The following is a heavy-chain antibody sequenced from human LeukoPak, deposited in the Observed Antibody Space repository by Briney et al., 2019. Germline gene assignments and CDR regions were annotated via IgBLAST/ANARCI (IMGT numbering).Heavy chain of an antibody. CDR3: ARVYSSGWSYYYYYMDV. J-gene: IGHJ6*03. Sequence: GGSLRLSCAASGFTFSSYWMSWVRQAPGKGLEWVANIKQDGSEKYYVDSVKGRFTISRDNAKYSLYLQMNSLRAEDTAVYYCARVYSSGWSYYYYYMDVWGKGTTVTVSS. CDR1: GFTFSSYW. D-gene: IGHD6-19*01. CDR2: IKQDGSEK. V-gene: IGHV3-7*01.